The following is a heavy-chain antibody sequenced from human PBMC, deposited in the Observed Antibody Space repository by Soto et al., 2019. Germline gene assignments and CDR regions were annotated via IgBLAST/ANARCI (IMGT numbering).Heavy chain of an antibody. CDR1: GFTFSSYW. Sequence: PGGSLRLSCAASGFTFSSYWMSWVRQAPGKGLEWVANIKQDGSEKYYVDSVKGRFTISRDNAKNSLYLQMNSLRAEDTAVYYCARSLTYSSSWYYFDYWGQGTLVTVSS. CDR2: IKQDGSEK. V-gene: IGHV3-7*01. D-gene: IGHD6-13*01. CDR3: ARSLTYSSSWYYFDY. J-gene: IGHJ4*02.